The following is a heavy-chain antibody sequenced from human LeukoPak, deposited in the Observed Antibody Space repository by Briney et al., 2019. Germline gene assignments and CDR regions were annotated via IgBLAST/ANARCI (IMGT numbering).Heavy chain of an antibody. CDR1: GDSINSYY. CDR2: IYYSGST. CDR3: ARSTTVRLDQQTLDS. D-gene: IGHD6-6*01. V-gene: IGHV4-59*01. J-gene: IGHJ4*02. Sequence: SETLSLTCTVSGDSINSYYWSWIRQPPGKGLEWIGYIYYSGSTNYNPSLKSRVTISVDTSKNQFSLRLSSVTAADTAVYYCARSTTVRLDQQTLDSWGQGTLVTVSS.